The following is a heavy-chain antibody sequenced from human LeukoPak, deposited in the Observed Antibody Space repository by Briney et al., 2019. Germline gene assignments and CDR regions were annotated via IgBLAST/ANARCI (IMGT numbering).Heavy chain of an antibody. CDR3: GRYLGYCSGGCCLQWAFDI. CDR2: MYTSGST. Sequence: PSQTLSLTCSVSGGSINSGNYYWSWIRQPAGKGLEWIGRMYTSGSTNYNPSLKSRVSISVDTSKNQFSLKLTSVTAADTAVYYCGRYLGYCSGGCCLQWAFDIWGQGTMVTVSS. D-gene: IGHD2-15*01. J-gene: IGHJ3*02. V-gene: IGHV4-61*02. CDR1: GGSINSGNYY.